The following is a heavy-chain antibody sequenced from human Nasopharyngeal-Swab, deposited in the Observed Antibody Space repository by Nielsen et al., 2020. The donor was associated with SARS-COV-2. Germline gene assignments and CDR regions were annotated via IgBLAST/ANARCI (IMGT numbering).Heavy chain of an antibody. CDR2: INTDGRRT. V-gene: IGHV3-74*01. CDR3: ARDLGGFGGY. Sequence: GGSLRLSCAASGFSFSTFWMHWVRQVSGEGLVWVSRINTDGRRTNYAESVKGRFTISRDNVKNMLYLQMNNLRPEDTAVYYCARDLGGFGGYWGQGTLATVSS. CDR1: GFSFSTFW. D-gene: IGHD4-23*01. J-gene: IGHJ4*02.